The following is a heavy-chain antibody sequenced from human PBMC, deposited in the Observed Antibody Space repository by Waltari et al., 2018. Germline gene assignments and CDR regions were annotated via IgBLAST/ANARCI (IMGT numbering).Heavy chain of an antibody. Sequence: QVQLQQWGAGLLKPSETLSLTCAVYGGSFSGYYWSWIRQPPGKGLEWIWEVNHSGSTNYNPSLKGRVTISVDTSKNQFSLKLISVTAADTAVYYCASCCSSTSQRYYYYGMDVWGQGTTVTVSS. CDR2: VNHSGST. CDR1: GGSFSGYY. J-gene: IGHJ6*02. V-gene: IGHV4-34*01. D-gene: IGHD2-2*01. CDR3: ASCCSSTSQRYYYYGMDV.